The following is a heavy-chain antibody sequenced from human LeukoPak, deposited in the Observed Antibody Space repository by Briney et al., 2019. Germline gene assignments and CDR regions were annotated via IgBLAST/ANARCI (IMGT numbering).Heavy chain of an antibody. CDR3: ARVGYSGYEGGRRAFDY. V-gene: IGHV4-59*01. D-gene: IGHD5-12*01. Sequence: SETLSLTCTVSGGSISSYYWSWIRQPPGKGLEWIGYIYYSGSTNYNPSLKSRVTISADTSKNQFSLKLSSVTAADTAVYYCARVGYSGYEGGRRAFDYWGQGTLVTVSS. CDR1: GGSISSYY. CDR2: IYYSGST. J-gene: IGHJ4*02.